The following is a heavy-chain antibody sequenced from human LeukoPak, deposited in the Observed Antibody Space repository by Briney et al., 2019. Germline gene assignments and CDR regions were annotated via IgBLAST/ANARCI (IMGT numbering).Heavy chain of an antibody. J-gene: IGHJ5*02. CDR1: GGSISSYY. Sequence: SETLSLTCTVSGGSISSYYWSWIRQPAGKGLEWIGRIYTSGSTNYNPSLKSRVTISVDTSKNQFSLKLSSVTAADTAVYYCARGPTLRITMVRGVTPNWFDPWGQGTLVTVSS. CDR2: IYTSGST. D-gene: IGHD3-10*01. CDR3: ARGPTLRITMVRGVTPNWFDP. V-gene: IGHV4-4*07.